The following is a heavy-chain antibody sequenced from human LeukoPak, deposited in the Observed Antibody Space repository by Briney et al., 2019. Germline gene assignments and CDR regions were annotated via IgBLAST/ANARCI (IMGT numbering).Heavy chain of an antibody. CDR2: IYYSGNT. D-gene: IGHD5/OR15-5a*01. V-gene: IGHV4-39*01. J-gene: IGHJ4*02. CDR3: ARHGSVYSAYFDY. Sequence: SETLSLTCTVSGVSISSSSYYWGWIRQPPGKELEWVGSIYYSGNTYYNPSFKTRVTISVEASKTQFSRKLSSVTAADTAVYYCARHGSVYSAYFDYWGQGTLVTVSS. CDR1: GVSISSSSYY.